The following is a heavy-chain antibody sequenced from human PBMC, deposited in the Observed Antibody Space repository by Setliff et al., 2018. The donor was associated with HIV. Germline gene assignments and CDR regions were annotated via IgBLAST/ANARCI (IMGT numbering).Heavy chain of an antibody. CDR1: AGSFSIFA. J-gene: IGHJ3*01. CDR3: ATEGAGGSYQRASALDV. CDR2: MMTIFSTT. D-gene: IGHD1-26*01. Sequence: ASVKVSCKSSAGSFSIFAINWVRQAPGQGLEWMGGMMTIFSTTNYARKFQGRVTITTDESTGTAYMELSNLRSEDTAVYYCATEGAGGSYQRASALDVWGQGTMVTVS. V-gene: IGHV1-69*05.